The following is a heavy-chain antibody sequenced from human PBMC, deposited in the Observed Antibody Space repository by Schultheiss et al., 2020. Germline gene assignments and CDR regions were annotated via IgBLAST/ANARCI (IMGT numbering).Heavy chain of an antibody. CDR3: ARHGRQDDTGNYWGGFDY. D-gene: IGHD1-26*01. J-gene: IGHJ4*02. Sequence: SETLSLTCAVYGGSFGGYYWSWIRQPPGKGLEWIGEINHSGSTNYNPSLKSRVTISVDTSKNQFSLKLSSVTAADTAVYYCARHGRQDDTGNYWGGFDYWGQGALVTVSS. CDR1: GGSFGGYY. V-gene: IGHV4-34*01. CDR2: INHSGST.